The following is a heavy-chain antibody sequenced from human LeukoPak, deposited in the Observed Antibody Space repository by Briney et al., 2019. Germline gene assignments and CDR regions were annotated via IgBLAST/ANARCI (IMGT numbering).Heavy chain of an antibody. J-gene: IGHJ5*02. CDR2: MNPNSGNT. CDR1: GYTFTSYD. CDR3: ARVKAVPAAIRGKNWFDP. V-gene: IGHV1-8*01. D-gene: IGHD2-2*02. Sequence: ASVKVSCKASGYTFTSYDINWVRQATGQGLEWMGWMNPNSGNTGYAQKFQGRVTMTRNTSISTAYMELSSLRSEDTAVYYCARVKAVPAAIRGKNWFDPWGQGTLVTVSS.